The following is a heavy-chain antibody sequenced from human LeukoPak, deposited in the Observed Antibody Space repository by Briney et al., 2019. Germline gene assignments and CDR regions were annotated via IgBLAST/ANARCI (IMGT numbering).Heavy chain of an antibody. Sequence: ETLSLTCTVSGGSISSYYWSWIRQPPGKGLEWIGYIYYSGSTNYNPSLKSRVTISVDTSKNQFSLKLSSVTAADTAVYYCARQGYTYYYDSSGYYPLDYWGQGTLVTVSS. CDR3: ARQGYTYYYDSSGYYPLDY. D-gene: IGHD3-22*01. J-gene: IGHJ4*02. CDR1: GGSISSYY. CDR2: IYYSGST. V-gene: IGHV4-59*08.